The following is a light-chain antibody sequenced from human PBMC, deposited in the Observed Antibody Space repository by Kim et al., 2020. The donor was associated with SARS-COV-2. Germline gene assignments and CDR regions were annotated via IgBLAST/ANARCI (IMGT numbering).Light chain of an antibody. V-gene: IGLV6-57*01. CDR2: EDN. CDR1: SGSIASNY. J-gene: IGLJ3*02. Sequence: NFMLTQPHSVSESPGKTVTISCTRSSGSIASNYVQWYQQRPGSSPTTVIYEDNLRPSGVPDRFSGSIDSSSNSASLTISGLKTEDEADYYCQSYDSSNRVFGGGTKVTVL. CDR3: QSYDSSNRV.